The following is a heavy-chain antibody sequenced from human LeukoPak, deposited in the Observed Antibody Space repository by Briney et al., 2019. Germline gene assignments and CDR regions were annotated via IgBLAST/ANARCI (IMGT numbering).Heavy chain of an antibody. Sequence: GGSLRPSCAASGNYWMHWVRQAPGKGLVWVSHINSDGSWTSYADSVKGRFTISKDNAKNTVYLQMNSLRAEDTAAYYCVSFYETYWGRETLVTVSS. V-gene: IGHV3-74*01. D-gene: IGHD2/OR15-2a*01. CDR2: INSDGSWT. CDR1: GNYW. J-gene: IGHJ4*02. CDR3: VSFYETY.